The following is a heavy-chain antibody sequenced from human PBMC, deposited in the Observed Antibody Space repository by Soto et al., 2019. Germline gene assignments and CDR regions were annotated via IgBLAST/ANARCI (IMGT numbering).Heavy chain of an antibody. D-gene: IGHD3-10*02. CDR1: GFIFSNSA. CDR3: TIVRVADSALDH. Sequence: GGSLRLSCVGSGFIFSNSAMHWVRQTPGKGLEWVAFMSYDGSDTFYADSVKGRFTISRDNSKNTLFLHMSNLRAEDTAMYYCTIVRVADSALDHWGQGTLVTVSS. V-gene: IGHV3-30*15. CDR2: MSYDGSDT. J-gene: IGHJ4*02.